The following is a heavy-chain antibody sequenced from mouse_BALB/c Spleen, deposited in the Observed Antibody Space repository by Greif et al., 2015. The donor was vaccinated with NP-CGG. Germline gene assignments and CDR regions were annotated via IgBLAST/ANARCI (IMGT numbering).Heavy chain of an antibody. D-gene: IGHD1-1*01. V-gene: IGHV3-8*02. CDR2: ISYSGST. Sequence: EVMLVESGPSLVKPPQTLSLTCSVTGDSIPSGYWNWIRQFPGNKLEYMGYISYSGSTYYNPSLKSRISITRDTSTNQYDLHWKSVTTEDTATDYCTTWAYGYLDDWGQDTTLTVSS. CDR1: GDSIPSGY. CDR3: TTWAYGYLDD. J-gene: IGHJ2*01.